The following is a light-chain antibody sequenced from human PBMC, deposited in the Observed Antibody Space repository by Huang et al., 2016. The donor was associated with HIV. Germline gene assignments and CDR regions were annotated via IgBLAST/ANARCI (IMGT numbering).Light chain of an antibody. Sequence: DIQMTQSPSSLSASVGDRVTISCRASQGISNHLAWYQQKPVQAPKLLVDAASALRSGVPSRFSVSGSVTEFTLTISSLQAEDVATYFCQKYDSAPRTFGPGTKVEIK. CDR1: QGISNH. CDR3: QKYDSAPRT. CDR2: AAS. V-gene: IGKV1-27*01. J-gene: IGKJ3*01.